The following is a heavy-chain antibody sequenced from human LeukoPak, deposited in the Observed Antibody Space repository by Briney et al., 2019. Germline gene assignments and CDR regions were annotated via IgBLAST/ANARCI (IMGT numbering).Heavy chain of an antibody. CDR1: GGSISSYY. CDR2: THPSGNT. Sequence: SETLSLTCTVSGGSISSYYWSWIRQPPGKGLEWIGYTHPSGNTNYSPSLKSRVTISINTSRNQFPLKLSSVTAADTAVYYCARKAPKKGWFDPWGQGTLVTVSS. V-gene: IGHV4-4*09. CDR3: ARKAPKKGWFDP. J-gene: IGHJ5*02.